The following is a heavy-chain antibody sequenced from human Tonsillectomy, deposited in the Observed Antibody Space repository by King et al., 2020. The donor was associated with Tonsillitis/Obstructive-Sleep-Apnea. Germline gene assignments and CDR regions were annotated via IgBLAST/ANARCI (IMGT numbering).Heavy chain of an antibody. CDR2: IWYDGSNK. J-gene: IGHJ3*02. CDR3: ARDSTNYDFWSGSPEGNAFDI. V-gene: IGHV3-33*01. Sequence: VQLVESGGGVVQPGRSLRLSCAASGFTFSSYGMHWVRQAPGKGLEWVAVIWYDGSNKYYADSVKGRFTISRDNSKNTLYLQMKSLRAEDTAVSYCARDSTNYDFWSGSPEGNAFDIWGQGTMVTVSS. D-gene: IGHD3-3*01. CDR1: GFTFSSYG.